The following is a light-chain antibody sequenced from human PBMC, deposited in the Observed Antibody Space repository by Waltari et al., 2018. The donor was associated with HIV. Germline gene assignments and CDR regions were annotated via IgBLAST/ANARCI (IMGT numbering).Light chain of an antibody. CDR3: QGRTNWPPLFT. CDR1: QSLSNY. CDR2: DAS. Sequence: EIVLTQSPATLSLSPGERATLSCRASQSLSNYLAWFQQKPGQAPRLLIYDASDRATGVPARFSGNGSWTDFSLTISSLESEDFAVYYCQGRTNWPPLFTFGPGTRVDVK. J-gene: IGKJ3*01. V-gene: IGKV3-11*01.